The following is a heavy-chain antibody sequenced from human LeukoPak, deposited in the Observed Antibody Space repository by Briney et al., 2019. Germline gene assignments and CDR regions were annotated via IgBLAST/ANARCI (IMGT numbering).Heavy chain of an antibody. V-gene: IGHV4-38-2*02. CDR3: ARTVFGPALLFAFDH. D-gene: IGHD2-21*02. CDR1: GYSISSGYY. Sequence: SETLSLTCTVSGYSISSGYYWGWIRQPPGKGLEWIGSIYHSGSTYYNPSLKSRVTISVDTSKNQFSLKLSSVTAADTAVYYCARTVFGPALLFAFDHWGQGTLVTVSS. CDR2: IYHSGST. J-gene: IGHJ4*02.